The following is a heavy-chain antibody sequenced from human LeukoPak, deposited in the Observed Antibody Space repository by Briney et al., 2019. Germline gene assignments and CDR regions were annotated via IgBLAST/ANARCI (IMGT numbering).Heavy chain of an antibody. CDR2: IYASGST. Sequence: PSQTLSLTCTVSGGSIGSGAYYWSWIRQPAGKGPEWIGRIYASGSTNYNPSLKSRVTISVDTSKNQFSLKLSSVTAADTAVYYCARGFHDYGVWGFDYWGQGTLVTVSS. CDR3: ARGFHDYGVWGFDY. V-gene: IGHV4-61*02. CDR1: GGSIGSGAYY. J-gene: IGHJ4*02. D-gene: IGHD4-17*01.